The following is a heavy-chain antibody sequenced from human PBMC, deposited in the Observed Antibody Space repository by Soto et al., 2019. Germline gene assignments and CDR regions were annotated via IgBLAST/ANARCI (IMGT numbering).Heavy chain of an antibody. V-gene: IGHV3-30*18. CDR2: ISYDGSNK. D-gene: IGHD6-6*01. CDR3: AKDHDSSPPGGMWYFDY. CDR1: GFTFSSYG. J-gene: IGHJ4*02. Sequence: GGSLRLSCAASGFTFSSYGMHWVRQAPGKGLEWVAVISYDGSNKYYADSVKGRFTISRDNSKNTLYLQMNSLRAEDTAVYYCAKDHDSSPPGGMWYFDYWGQGTLVTVSS.